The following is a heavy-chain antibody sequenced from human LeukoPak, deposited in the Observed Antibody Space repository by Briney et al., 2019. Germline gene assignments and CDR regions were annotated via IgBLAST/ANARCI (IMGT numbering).Heavy chain of an antibody. J-gene: IGHJ4*02. D-gene: IGHD2-15*01. CDR3: AKTPDIVVVVAATLFDY. V-gene: IGHV3-23*01. CDR1: GFTFDDYA. Sequence: GGSLRLSCAASGFTFDDYAMHWVRQAPGKGLEWVSAISGSGGSTYYADSVKGRFTISRDNSKNTLYLQMNSLRAEDTAVYYCAKTPDIVVVVAATLFDYWGQGTLVTVSS. CDR2: ISGSGGST.